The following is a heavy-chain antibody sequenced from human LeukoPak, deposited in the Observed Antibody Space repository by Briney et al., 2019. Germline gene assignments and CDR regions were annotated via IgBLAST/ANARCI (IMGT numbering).Heavy chain of an antibody. J-gene: IGHJ4*02. CDR3: AKDHPFDYYYATSGYFLY. CDR1: AFTFRRYG. D-gene: IGHD3-22*01. Sequence: GGSLRLSCAASAFTFRRYGMHWVRQAPGKGLEWVAVIWFDGSNKNYADSVKGRFTISRDNSKNTLYLQMNSLRAEDTAVYYCAKDHPFDYYYATSGYFLYWGQGTLVTVSS. V-gene: IGHV3-33*06. CDR2: IWFDGSNK.